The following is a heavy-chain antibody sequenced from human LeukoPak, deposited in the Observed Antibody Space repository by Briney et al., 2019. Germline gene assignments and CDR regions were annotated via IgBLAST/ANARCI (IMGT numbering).Heavy chain of an antibody. CDR3: ARIARGKLAWWFDP. J-gene: IGHJ5*02. CDR1: GVTFSSYA. V-gene: IGHV1-69*05. Sequence: SVKLSCKASGVTFSSYAISWVRHAPGQGREWVGGIIPIFGTANYAQKFQGRVTITTDESTSTAYMELSSLRSEDTAVYYCARIARGKLAWWFDPWGQGTLVTVSS. CDR2: IIPIFGTA. D-gene: IGHD6-6*01.